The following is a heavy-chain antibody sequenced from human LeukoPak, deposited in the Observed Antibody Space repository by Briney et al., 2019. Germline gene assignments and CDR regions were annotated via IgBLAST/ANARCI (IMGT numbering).Heavy chain of an antibody. D-gene: IGHD5-18*01. CDR3: ARLHKRGAYSYGVDY. V-gene: IGHV5-51*01. Sequence: KNGESLKISCKGSGYSFTNYWIAWVRQMPGKGLERMGIIYPGDSDTRYSPSFQGQVTISADQSISTAYLQWHSLKASDTAIYSCARLHKRGAYSYGVDYWGQGTLVTVSS. CDR2: IYPGDSDT. CDR1: GYSFTNYW. J-gene: IGHJ4*02.